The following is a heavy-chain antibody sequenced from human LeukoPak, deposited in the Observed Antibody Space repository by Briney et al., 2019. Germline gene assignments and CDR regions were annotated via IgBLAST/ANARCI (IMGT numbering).Heavy chain of an antibody. D-gene: IGHD6-19*01. CDR2: ISSSSSYI. Sequence: GGSLRLSCAASGFTFSSYSMNWVRQAPGKGLEWVSSISSSSSYIYYADSVKGRFTISRDNAKNSLYLQMNSLRAEDTAVYYCARDTPIAVAAIDYRGQGTLVTVSS. J-gene: IGHJ4*02. CDR3: ARDTPIAVAAIDY. CDR1: GFTFSSYS. V-gene: IGHV3-21*01.